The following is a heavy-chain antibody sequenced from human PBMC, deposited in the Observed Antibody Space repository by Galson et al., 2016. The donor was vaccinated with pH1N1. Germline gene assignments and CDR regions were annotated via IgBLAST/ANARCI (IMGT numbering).Heavy chain of an antibody. Sequence: SVKVSCKASGYSFIVHYMHWVRQAPGHGLEWMGWINPNSGDTKYARNFQGRVTLTRDTSINTAYMELSSLTSDDTAGYYCATGSGNSWFDPWGQGTLVTVSS. CDR1: GYSFIVHY. J-gene: IGHJ5*02. CDR3: ATGSGNSWFDP. CDR2: INPNSGDT. V-gene: IGHV1-2*02. D-gene: IGHD3-10*01.